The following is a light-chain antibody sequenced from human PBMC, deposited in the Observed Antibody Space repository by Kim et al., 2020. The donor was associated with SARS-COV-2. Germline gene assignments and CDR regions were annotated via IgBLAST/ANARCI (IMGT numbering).Light chain of an antibody. V-gene: IGKV3-11*01. CDR3: QKRTNWSYS. CDR1: QSGGSS. CDR2: DTS. Sequence: SWSPGESATLSCRASQSGGSSLAWYQQTPDEPTRLIYYDTSRRAPDIPARFGGSGSGTDFPLTISSLDPEDVAVYYCQKRTNWSYSFDQGTKLE. J-gene: IGKJ2*03.